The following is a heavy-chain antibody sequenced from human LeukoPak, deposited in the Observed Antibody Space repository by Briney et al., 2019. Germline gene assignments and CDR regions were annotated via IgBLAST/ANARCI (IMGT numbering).Heavy chain of an antibody. CDR1: GFTFSSYA. J-gene: IGHJ4*02. Sequence: GGSLRLSCAASGFTFSSYAMSWVRQAPGKGPEWVSGFSGGGGSTYYADSVQGRFTISRDNSKNTLYLQMNSLRAEDTAVYYCAKPRSAESPFDYWGQGTLVTVSS. CDR3: AKPRSAESPFDY. CDR2: FSGGGGST. D-gene: IGHD3-3*01. V-gene: IGHV3-23*01.